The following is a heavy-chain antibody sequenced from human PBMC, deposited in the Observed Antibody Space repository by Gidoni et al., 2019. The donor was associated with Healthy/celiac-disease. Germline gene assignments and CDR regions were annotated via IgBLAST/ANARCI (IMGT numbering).Heavy chain of an antibody. CDR3: AKVPTLRIAKASLPIFDY. Sequence: EVQLLESGGGLVQPGGSLRLSCAASGFTFSSYAMSWVRQAPGKGLEWVSAISGSGGSTYYADSVKGRFTISRDNSKNTLYLQMNSLRAEDTAVYYCAKVPTLRIAKASLPIFDYWGQGTLVTVSS. D-gene: IGHD2-15*01. CDR1: GFTFSSYA. CDR2: ISGSGGST. V-gene: IGHV3-23*01. J-gene: IGHJ4*02.